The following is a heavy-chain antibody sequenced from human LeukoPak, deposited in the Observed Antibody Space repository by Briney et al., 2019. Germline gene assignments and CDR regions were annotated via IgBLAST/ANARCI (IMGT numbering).Heavy chain of an antibody. CDR2: IYTSGST. V-gene: IGHV4-61*02. J-gene: IGHJ5*02. CDR3: ARNMVRGEGWFDP. D-gene: IGHD3-10*01. Sequence: SETLSLTCTVSGGSISSGSYHWSRIRQPAGKGLEWIGRIYTSGSTNYNPSLKSRVTISVDTSKNQFSLKLSSVTAADTAVYYCARNMVRGEGWFDPWGQGTLVTVSS. CDR1: GGSISSGSYH.